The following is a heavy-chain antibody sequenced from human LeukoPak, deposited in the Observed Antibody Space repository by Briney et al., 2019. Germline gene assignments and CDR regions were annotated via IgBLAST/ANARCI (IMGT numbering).Heavy chain of an antibody. D-gene: IGHD1-26*01. CDR1: GGYISSNGYY. Sequence: SETLSLTCSVSGGYISSNGYYWGWIRQPPGKGLEWIGSFYYTGRTLYSPSLKSRVTISVDTSKNQFSLKLSSVTAADTAVYYCARRSGTYHAFDIWGQGTMVTVSS. J-gene: IGHJ3*02. CDR3: ARRSGTYHAFDI. V-gene: IGHV4-39*01. CDR2: FYYTGRT.